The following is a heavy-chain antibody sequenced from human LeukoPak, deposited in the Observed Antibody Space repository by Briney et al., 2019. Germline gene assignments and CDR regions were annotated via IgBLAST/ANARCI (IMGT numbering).Heavy chain of an antibody. Sequence: ASVKVSCKASGYTFTSYDINWVRQATGQGLEWMGWMNPNSGNTGYAQKFQGRVTMTRNTSISTACMELSSLRSEDTAVYYCARVPLGRVTIFGVVRNWFDPWGQGALVTVSS. V-gene: IGHV1-8*01. D-gene: IGHD3-3*01. CDR2: MNPNSGNT. CDR1: GYTFTSYD. J-gene: IGHJ5*02. CDR3: ARVPLGRVTIFGVVRNWFDP.